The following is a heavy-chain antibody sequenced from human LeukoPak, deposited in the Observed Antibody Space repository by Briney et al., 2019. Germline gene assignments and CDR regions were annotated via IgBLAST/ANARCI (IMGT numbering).Heavy chain of an antibody. V-gene: IGHV1-2*02. J-gene: IGHJ4*02. CDR1: GYTFTGYY. Sequence: WASVKVSFKASGYTFTGYYMHWVRQAPGQGLEYMGWINPNSGDTNHAQNFQGRVTLTRDTSISTAYMELSSLRSDDSAVYYCAGEYCSGGTCRQGFDYWGQGTLVTVSS. CDR2: INPNSGDT. D-gene: IGHD2-15*01. CDR3: AGEYCSGGTCRQGFDY.